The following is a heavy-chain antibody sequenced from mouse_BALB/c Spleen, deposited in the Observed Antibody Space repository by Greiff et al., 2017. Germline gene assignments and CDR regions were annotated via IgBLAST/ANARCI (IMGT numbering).Heavy chain of an antibody. CDR2: ISSGSSTI. Sequence: EVMLVESGGGLVQPGGSRKLSCAASGFTFSSFGMHWVRQAPEKGLEWVAYISSGSSTIYYADTVKGRFTISRDNPKNTLFLQMTSLRSEDTAMYYCARPLLRTYAMDYWGQGTSVTVSS. V-gene: IGHV5-17*02. J-gene: IGHJ4*01. CDR3: ARPLLRTYAMDY. D-gene: IGHD1-1*01. CDR1: GFTFSSFG.